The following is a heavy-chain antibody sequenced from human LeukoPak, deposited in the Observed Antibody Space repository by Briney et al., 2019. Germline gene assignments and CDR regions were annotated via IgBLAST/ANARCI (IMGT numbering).Heavy chain of an antibody. CDR1: GYTFTGYY. CDR3: ARERDLAVADAGAFDI. V-gene: IGHV1-2*04. D-gene: IGHD6-19*01. J-gene: IGHJ3*02. CDR2: INPNSGGT. Sequence: ASVKVSCKASGYTFTGYYMHWVRQAPGQGLEWMGWINPNSGGTNYAQKFQGWVTMTRDTSISTAYMELSRLRSDDTAVYYCARERDLAVADAGAFDIWGQGTIVTVSS.